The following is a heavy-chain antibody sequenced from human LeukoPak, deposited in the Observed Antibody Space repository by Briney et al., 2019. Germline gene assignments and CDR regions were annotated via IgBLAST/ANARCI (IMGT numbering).Heavy chain of an antibody. Sequence: ASVKVSCKASGGTFSSYAISWVRQAPGQGLEWMGGIIPIFGTANYAQKFQGRVTITTDESTSTAYMELSSLRSEDTAVYYCASSITIYNHYMDVWGKGTTVTVSS. V-gene: IGHV1-69*05. CDR1: GGTFSSYA. CDR2: IIPIFGTA. J-gene: IGHJ6*03. CDR3: ASSITIYNHYMDV. D-gene: IGHD3-3*01.